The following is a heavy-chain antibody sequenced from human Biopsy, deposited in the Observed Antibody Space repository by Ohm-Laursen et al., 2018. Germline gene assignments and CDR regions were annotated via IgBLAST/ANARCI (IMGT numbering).Heavy chain of an antibody. V-gene: IGHV4-61*08. CDR1: GGSISSGGSY. CDR2: VYYSGST. Sequence: TLSLTCTVSGGSISSGGSYWSWIRQPPGKGLEWIGDVYYSGSTNRNPSLKSRVTILVDTSKNQFSLKLNSVTAADTAVYYCARGDYFDSNGYFWFDPWGQGTLVTVSS. D-gene: IGHD3-22*01. CDR3: ARGDYFDSNGYFWFDP. J-gene: IGHJ5*02.